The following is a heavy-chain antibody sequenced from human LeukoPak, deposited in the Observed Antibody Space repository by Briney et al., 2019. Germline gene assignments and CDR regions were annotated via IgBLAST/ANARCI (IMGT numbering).Heavy chain of an antibody. D-gene: IGHD1-26*01. Sequence: GGSLRLSCAASGFIFSSYAMHWVRQAPGKGLEWVAVISYDGSNKYYADSVKGRFTISRDNSKNTLYLQMSSLRAEDTAVYYCAKVELQTGSNSDYWGQGTLVTVSS. V-gene: IGHV3-30-3*01. CDR3: AKVELQTGSNSDY. CDR1: GFIFSSYA. CDR2: ISYDGSNK. J-gene: IGHJ4*02.